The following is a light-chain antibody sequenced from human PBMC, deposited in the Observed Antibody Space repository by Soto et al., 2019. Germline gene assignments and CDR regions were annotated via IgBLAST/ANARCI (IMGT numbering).Light chain of an antibody. CDR1: SSDVGGYNY. J-gene: IGLJ3*02. Sequence: QSVLTQPASVSGSPGLSITISCTGTSSDVGGYNYVSWYQQHPGKVPKLIIYEGSKRPSGVSNRFSGSKSGNTASLTISGLQAEDEADYYCCSYAGSSSLVFGGGTKLTVL. CDR3: CSYAGSSSLV. V-gene: IGLV2-23*01. CDR2: EGS.